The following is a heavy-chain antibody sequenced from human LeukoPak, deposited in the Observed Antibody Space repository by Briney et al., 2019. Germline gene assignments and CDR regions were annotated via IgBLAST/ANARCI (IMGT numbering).Heavy chain of an antibody. J-gene: IGHJ4*02. CDR2: IWYDGSNK. D-gene: IGHD5-12*01. CDR1: GFTFSSYW. CDR3: ARDHYSGYDYFDY. V-gene: IGHV3-33*08. Sequence: GGSLRLSCAASGFTFSSYWMHWVRQAPGKGLEWVAVIWYDGSNKYYADSVKGRFTISRDNSKNTLHLQMNSLRAEDTAVYYCARDHYSGYDYFDYWGQGTLVTVSS.